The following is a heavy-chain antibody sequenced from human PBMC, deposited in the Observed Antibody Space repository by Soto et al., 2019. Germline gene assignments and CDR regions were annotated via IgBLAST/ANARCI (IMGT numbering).Heavy chain of an antibody. CDR1: GYTFTSYD. J-gene: IGHJ3*02. D-gene: IGHD1-1*01. V-gene: IGHV1-8*01. CDR3: AIQYPACRMTSYAFDI. Sequence: QVQLVQSGAEVKKPGASVKVSCKASGYTFTSYDINWVRQATGQGLEWMGGGNPNSGNTGYAQKFQGRVTMTRNTSISTAYMELSSLRSEDTAVYYCAIQYPACRMTSYAFDIGGQGTIVTVAS. CDR2: GNPNSGNT.